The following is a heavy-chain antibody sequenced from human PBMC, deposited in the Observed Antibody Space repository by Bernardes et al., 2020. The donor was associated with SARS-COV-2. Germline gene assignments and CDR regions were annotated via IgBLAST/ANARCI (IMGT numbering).Heavy chain of an antibody. Sequence: GSLRLSCEASGFSLSDYGMHWVRQAPGKGLEWVAHVWFDGSDIDYADSVKGRFTISRDNSKNTLFLQMNNLRAEDTAVYYCARDLIDSWAYFDYWGQGTLVTVSS. J-gene: IGHJ4*02. V-gene: IGHV3-33*01. CDR2: VWFDGSDI. CDR1: GFSLSDYG. CDR3: ARDLIDSWAYFDY. D-gene: IGHD6-13*01.